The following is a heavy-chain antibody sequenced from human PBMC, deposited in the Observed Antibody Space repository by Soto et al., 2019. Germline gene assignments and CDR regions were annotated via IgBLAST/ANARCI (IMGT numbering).Heavy chain of an antibody. CDR2: IYYSGST. CDR3: ARGGSGGSYYNWFDP. V-gene: IGHV4-31*03. J-gene: IGHJ5*02. CDR1: GGSISSGGYY. D-gene: IGHD2-15*01. Sequence: PSETLSLTCTVSGGSISSGGYYWSWIRQHPGKGLEWIGYIYYSGSTYYNPSLKSRVTISVDTSKNQFSLKLSSVTAADTAVYYCARGGSGGSYYNWFDPWGQGTLVTVSS.